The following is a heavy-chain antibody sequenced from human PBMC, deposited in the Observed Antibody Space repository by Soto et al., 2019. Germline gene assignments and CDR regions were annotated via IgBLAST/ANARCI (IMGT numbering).Heavy chain of an antibody. D-gene: IGHD1-7*01. J-gene: IGHJ6*02. CDR1: GYTFTGYY. V-gene: IGHV1-2*04. Sequence: QVQLVQSGAEVKKPGASVKVSCKASGYTFTGYYMHWVRQAPGQGLEWMGSINPNSGGTNYAQKFQGWVTITRDTPTSTADMELSRLRSDDTAVYYCARDLSPTELGLRQYYGMDVWGQGTTVTVSS. CDR2: INPNSGGT. CDR3: ARDLSPTELGLRQYYGMDV.